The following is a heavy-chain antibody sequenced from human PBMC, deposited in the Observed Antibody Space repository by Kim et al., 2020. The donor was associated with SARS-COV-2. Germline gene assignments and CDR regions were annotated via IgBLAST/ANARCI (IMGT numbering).Heavy chain of an antibody. D-gene: IGHD3-10*01. J-gene: IGHJ4*02. V-gene: IGHV3-9*01. CDR3: AKEGYGSGYFDY. Sequence: IGYADSGKGRFTISRDNAKNSLYLQMNSLRAEDTALYYCAKEGYGSGYFDYWGQGTLVTVSS. CDR2: I.